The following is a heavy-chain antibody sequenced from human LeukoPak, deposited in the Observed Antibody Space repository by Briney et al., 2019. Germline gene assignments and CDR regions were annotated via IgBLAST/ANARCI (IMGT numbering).Heavy chain of an antibody. Sequence: ASVKVSCKASGYTFTGYYMHWVRQAPGQGLEWMGWINPNSGGTNYAQKFQGRVTMTRDTSISTAYMELSRLRSDDTAVYYCARVMTLRIAVAGRGLDYWGQGTLVTVSS. CDR1: GYTFTGYY. D-gene: IGHD6-19*01. V-gene: IGHV1-2*02. CDR2: INPNSGGT. CDR3: ARVMTLRIAVAGRGLDY. J-gene: IGHJ4*02.